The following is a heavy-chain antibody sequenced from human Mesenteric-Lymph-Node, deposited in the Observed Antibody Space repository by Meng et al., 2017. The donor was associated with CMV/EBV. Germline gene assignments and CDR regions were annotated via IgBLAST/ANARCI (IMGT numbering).Heavy chain of an antibody. V-gene: IGHV4-39*07. Sequence: SETLSLTCTVSGGSISSSSYNWGWIRQPPGKGLEWIGTIYYSGSTYYSPSLKSRVTISVDTSKNQFSLKLSSVAAADTAVYYCARVLSTVTNYYYYGMDVWGQGTTVTVSS. CDR2: IYYSGST. D-gene: IGHD4-11*01. J-gene: IGHJ6*02. CDR1: GGSISSSSYN. CDR3: ARVLSTVTNYYYYGMDV.